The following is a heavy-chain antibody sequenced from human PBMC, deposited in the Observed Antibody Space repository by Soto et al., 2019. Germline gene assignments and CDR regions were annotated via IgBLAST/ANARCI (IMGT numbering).Heavy chain of an antibody. V-gene: IGHV4-31*03. CDR1: GGSISSGGYY. CDR3: ARVLFGFVIHHENRDAFSF. D-gene: IGHD3-16*02. J-gene: IGHJ3*01. CDR2: IYYSGST. Sequence: PSETLSLTCTVSGGSISSGGYYWSWIRQHPGKGLEWIGYIYYSGSTYYNPSLKSRVTISVDTSKNQFSLKLSSVTAADTAVYYCARVLFGFVIHHENRDAFSFWGQGTMVTVSS.